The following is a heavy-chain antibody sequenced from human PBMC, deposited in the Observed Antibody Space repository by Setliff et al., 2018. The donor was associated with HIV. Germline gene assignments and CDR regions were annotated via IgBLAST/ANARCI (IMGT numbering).Heavy chain of an antibody. J-gene: IGHJ4*02. Sequence: SETLSLTCTVYGGSFSNYYTNWIRQPPGKGLEWIGELSPSGATRSSPSLKSRITISLDTSKNQFSLKLTSVTAADTAIYYCASFLVTTVTNQDYWGQGTPVTVSS. CDR3: ASFLVTTVTNQDY. CDR1: GGSFSNYY. CDR2: LSPSGAT. V-gene: IGHV4-34*01. D-gene: IGHD4-17*01.